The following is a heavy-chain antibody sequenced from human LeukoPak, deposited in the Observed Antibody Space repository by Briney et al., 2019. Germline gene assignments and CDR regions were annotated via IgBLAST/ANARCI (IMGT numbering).Heavy chain of an antibody. Sequence: GGSLRLSCAASGFAFSTYSMSWVRQAPGKGLEWVSSITSSGTYTYYADSVKGRFTISRDNSKNTLYLQMNSLRAEDTAVYYCARGADRWNYFDYWGQGTLVTVSS. V-gene: IGHV3-21*04. D-gene: IGHD4-23*01. CDR3: ARGADRWNYFDY. CDR1: GFAFSTYS. J-gene: IGHJ4*02. CDR2: ITSSGTYT.